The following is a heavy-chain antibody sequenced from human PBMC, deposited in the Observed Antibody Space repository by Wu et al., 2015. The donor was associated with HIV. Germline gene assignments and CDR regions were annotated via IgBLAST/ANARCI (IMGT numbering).Heavy chain of an antibody. CDR2: INPSGGST. V-gene: IGHV1-2*02. D-gene: IGHD4-11*01. Sequence: QVRLVQSGAEVKKPGASVKVSCGTSGYTFANYYIHWLRQAPGQGLEWMAWINPSGGSTIYSENFEGRATVTRDTSMKTVYMELDSLTSGDTAVYYCARDATPVTTEFDYWGQGTLITVSS. CDR1: GYTFANYY. CDR3: ARDATPVTTEFDY. J-gene: IGHJ4*02.